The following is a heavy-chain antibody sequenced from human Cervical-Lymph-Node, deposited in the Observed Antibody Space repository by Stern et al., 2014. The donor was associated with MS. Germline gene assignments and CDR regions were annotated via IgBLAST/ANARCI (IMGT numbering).Heavy chain of an antibody. D-gene: IGHD6-13*01. CDR1: GGSFSDFY. CDR3: ASAAYSSSQVSWFDR. V-gene: IGHV4-34*01. Sequence: QVQLQQWGAGPVKPSETLSLTCAVYGGSFSDFYWTWIRQPPGKALEWIGEINHSGSTNYNPPLRSRVTIFVDPARNEFSLRRGSVTAADTAVYYCASAAYSSSQVSWFDRWGQGTLVTVSS. CDR2: INHSGST. J-gene: IGHJ5*02.